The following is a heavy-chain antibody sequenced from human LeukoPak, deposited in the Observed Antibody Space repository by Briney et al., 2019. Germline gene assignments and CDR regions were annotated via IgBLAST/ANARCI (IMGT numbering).Heavy chain of an antibody. J-gene: IGHJ4*02. D-gene: IGHD4-11*01. V-gene: IGHV3-74*01. CDR3: AKGGSKAPDY. CDR2: INSDGSIT. CDR1: GFTFSSSW. Sequence: PGGSLRLSCAASGFTFSSSWVHWVRQAPGKGLVWVSRINSDGSITSYADSVKGRFTISRDNAKNTLYLQMNSLRGEDTAVYYCAKGGSKAPDYWGQGALVTVSS.